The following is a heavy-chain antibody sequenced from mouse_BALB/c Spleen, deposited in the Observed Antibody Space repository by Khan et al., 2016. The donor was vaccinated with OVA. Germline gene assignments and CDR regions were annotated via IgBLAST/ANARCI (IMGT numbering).Heavy chain of an antibody. CDR3: GRNRGGYYCSSTGIGY. V-gene: IGHV2-4-1*01. CDR1: VFSLTTYG. J-gene: IGHJ3*01. CDR2: IWSGGST. Sequence: VQLKESGPGLVQPSQSLSITCTVSVFSLTTYGVHWVRQSPGKGLEWLGVIWSGGSTDYNAAFISRLSISKDNPKSQVFFNMNSLQADDTSIYYCGRNRGGYYCSSTGIGYWGQGSLVTVSA. D-gene: IGHD1-1*01.